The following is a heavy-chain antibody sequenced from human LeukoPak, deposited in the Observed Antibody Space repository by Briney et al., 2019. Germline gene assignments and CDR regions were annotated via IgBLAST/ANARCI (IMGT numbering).Heavy chain of an antibody. D-gene: IGHD5-18*01. J-gene: IGHJ4*02. V-gene: IGHV3-30*18. CDR2: ISYDGSNK. CDR3: AKDKGLGYSYGSDY. CDR1: GFTFSSYG. Sequence: GRSLRLSCAASGFTFSSYGMHWVRQPPGKGLEWVAFISYDGSNKYYADSMKGRFTISRDNSKNTLYLQMNGLRAEDTAVYYCAKDKGLGYSYGSDYWGQGTVVTVSS.